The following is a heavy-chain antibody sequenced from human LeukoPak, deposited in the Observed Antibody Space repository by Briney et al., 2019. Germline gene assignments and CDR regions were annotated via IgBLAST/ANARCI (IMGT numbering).Heavy chain of an antibody. V-gene: IGHV3-23*01. J-gene: IGHJ6*02. D-gene: IGHD1-14*01. CDR1: GFTFSSYA. CDR2: ISGSGGST. Sequence: GGSLRLSCAASGFTFSSYAMSWVRQAPGKGLEWVSAISGSGGSTYYADSVKGRFTISRDNSKNTLYVQMNSLRAEDTAVYYCARDITTYNLLENYYYYYGMDVWGQGTTVTVSS. CDR3: ARDITTYNLLENYYYYYGMDV.